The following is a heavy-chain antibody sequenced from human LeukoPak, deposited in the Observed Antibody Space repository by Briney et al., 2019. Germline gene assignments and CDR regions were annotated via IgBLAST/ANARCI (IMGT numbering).Heavy chain of an antibody. D-gene: IGHD3-10*01. Sequence: PGGSLRLSCAASGFTFSSYAMHWVRQAPGKGLEWVAVISYDGSNKYYADSVKGRFTISRDNSKNTLYLQMNSLRAEDTAVYYCAGGGITMVRGVLDYWGQGTLVTVSS. J-gene: IGHJ4*02. CDR3: AGGGITMVRGVLDY. CDR1: GFTFSSYA. V-gene: IGHV3-30-3*01. CDR2: ISYDGSNK.